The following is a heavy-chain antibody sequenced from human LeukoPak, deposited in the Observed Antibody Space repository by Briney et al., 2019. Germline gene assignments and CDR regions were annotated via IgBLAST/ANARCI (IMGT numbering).Heavy chain of an antibody. D-gene: IGHD2-8*02. J-gene: IGHJ4*02. CDR2: ISADGRNK. CDR1: GFTLRSYG. Sequence: GRSLRLSCAASGFTLRSYGMHWVRQAPGRGLDWVAVISADGRNKYYADSVKGRFTISRDISKNTVYLEMNSLRVEDTAVYYCAKDFGGHWSLDYWGQGTLATVSS. V-gene: IGHV3-30*18. CDR3: AKDFGGHWSLDY.